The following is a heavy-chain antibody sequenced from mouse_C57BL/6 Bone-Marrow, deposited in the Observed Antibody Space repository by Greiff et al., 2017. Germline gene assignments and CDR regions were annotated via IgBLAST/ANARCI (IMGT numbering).Heavy chain of an antibody. V-gene: IGHV1-76*01. CDR2: IYPGSGNT. Sequence: QVQLKESGAELVRPGASVKLSCKASGYTFTDYYINWVKQRPGQGLEWIARIYPGSGNTYYNEKFKGKATLTAEKSSSTAYMQLSSLTSEDSAVYFCARLADYDGFDYWGQGTTLTVSS. J-gene: IGHJ2*01. CDR1: GYTFTDYY. D-gene: IGHD2-4*01. CDR3: ARLADYDGFDY.